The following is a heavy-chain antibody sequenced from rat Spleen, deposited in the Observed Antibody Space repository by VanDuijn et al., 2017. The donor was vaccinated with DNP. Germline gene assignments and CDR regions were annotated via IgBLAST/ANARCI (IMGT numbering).Heavy chain of an antibody. V-gene: IGHV3-1*01. CDR1: GFAITNNY. D-gene: IGHD1-3*01. Sequence: EVQLLESGPGLVKPSQSLSLTCSVSGFAITNNYWAWIRTFPGNKVEWIGHISHSGTSDYTPSLSSRVSITRDTSTNQFFLHLDSVNTEDTATYYCAKYMARGFDSWGQGIMVTVSP. CDR3: AKYMARGFDS. J-gene: IGHJ2*01. CDR2: ISHSGTS.